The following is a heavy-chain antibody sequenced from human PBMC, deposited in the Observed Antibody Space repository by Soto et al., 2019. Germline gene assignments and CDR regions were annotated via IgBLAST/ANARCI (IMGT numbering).Heavy chain of an antibody. D-gene: IGHD3-3*01. J-gene: IGHJ5*02. Sequence: AASVKVSCKASGYTFTSYAMHWVRQAPGQRLEWMGWINAGNGNTKYSQKFQGRVTITRDTSASTAYMELSSLRSEDTAVYYCAREGPKVLEWYNWFDPWGQGTLVTVSS. V-gene: IGHV1-3*01. CDR3: AREGPKVLEWYNWFDP. CDR2: INAGNGNT. CDR1: GYTFTSYA.